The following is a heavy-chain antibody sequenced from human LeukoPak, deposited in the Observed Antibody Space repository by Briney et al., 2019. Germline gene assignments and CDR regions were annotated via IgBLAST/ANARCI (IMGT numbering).Heavy chain of an antibody. CDR2: ISSSSSNI. D-gene: IGHD3-22*01. CDR1: GFTFSSYS. J-gene: IGHJ4*01. V-gene: IGHV3-48*04. CDR3: ASSRGVPDY. Sequence: GGSLRLSCAASGFTFSSYSMNWVRQAPGKGLEWVSYISSSSSNIYYAETLKGRFTISRDNAKNSPYLELNSLRADDTAVYYCASSRGVPDYWGEGTLVTVS.